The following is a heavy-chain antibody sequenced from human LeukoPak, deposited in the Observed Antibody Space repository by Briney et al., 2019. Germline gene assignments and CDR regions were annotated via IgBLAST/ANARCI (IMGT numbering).Heavy chain of an antibody. J-gene: IGHJ4*02. CDR3: ASIVSYGSGSYYDDY. D-gene: IGHD3-10*01. V-gene: IGHV4-39*01. CDR1: GGSISSSSYY. CDR2: IYYSGST. Sequence: PSETLSLTCTVSGGSISSSSYYWGWIRQPPGKGLEWIGSIYYSGSTYYNPSLKSRVTISVDTSKNQFSLKLSSVTAADTAVYYCASIVSYGSGSYYDDYWGQGTLVTVSS.